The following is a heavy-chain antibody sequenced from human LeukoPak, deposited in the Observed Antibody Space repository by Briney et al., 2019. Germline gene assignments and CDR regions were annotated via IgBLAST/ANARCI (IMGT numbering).Heavy chain of an antibody. CDR2: IRPSGDNT. CDR3: AKDDDYGGRFDS. CDR1: GFTFSSYD. J-gene: IGHJ4*02. Sequence: GGSLRLSCAASGFTFSSYDMTWVRQAPGRGLEWVLSIRPSGDNTYYGDSVKDRFTISRDNSKNSLFLQMNSLRAEDTAVYYCAKDDDYGGRFDSWGQGTLVTVSS. D-gene: IGHD4-23*01. V-gene: IGHV3-23*01.